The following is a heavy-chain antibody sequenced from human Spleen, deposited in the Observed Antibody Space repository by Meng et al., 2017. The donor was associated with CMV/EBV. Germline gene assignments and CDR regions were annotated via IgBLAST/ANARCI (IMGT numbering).Heavy chain of an antibody. D-gene: IGHD2-21*01. J-gene: IGHJ6*02. V-gene: IGHV4-39*07. CDR1: GGSISSKSYY. CDR2: INDSGST. CDR3: ARTGYCRDTNCYYFGASSGVDV. Sequence: SETLSLTCSVSGGSISSKSYYWGWLRQPPGKGLEWIGEINDSGSTNYNPSLKSRVTISVDTSNKQFSLRLTSVTAADTAVYYCARTGYCRDTNCYYFGASSGVDVWGQGTTVTVSS.